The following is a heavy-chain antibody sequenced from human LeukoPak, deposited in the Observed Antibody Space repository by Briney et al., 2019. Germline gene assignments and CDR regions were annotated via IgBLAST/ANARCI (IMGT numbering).Heavy chain of an antibody. CDR1: GYTFTDYY. CDR2: INPKSGGT. V-gene: IGHV1-2*02. Sequence: ASVKVSCKASGYTFTDYYMHWVRQAPGQGPEWMGWINPKSGGTNYAQKFQGRVTMTRDTPISTAYMELSRLISDDTAMYYCATAYHGAYCSDYWGQGTLVTVSS. D-gene: IGHD3-16*01. J-gene: IGHJ4*02. CDR3: ATAYHGAYCSDY.